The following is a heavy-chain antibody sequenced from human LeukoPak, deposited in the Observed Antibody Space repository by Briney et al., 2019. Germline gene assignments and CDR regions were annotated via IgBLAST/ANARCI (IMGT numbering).Heavy chain of an antibody. CDR2: IRGPGTGT. Sequence: GGSLRLFCAAFGFTLRSYAVTWVRQAPGEGRECVSSIRGPGTGTQYADSVKGRFSIPRHDPKNTVYLKMNSLRAGDTAVYFCANCTTYTPGCCTWPDPGGRGTLVTVS. J-gene: IGHJ5*02. CDR1: GFTLRSYA. V-gene: IGHV3-23*01. D-gene: IGHD2/OR15-2a*01. CDR3: ANCTTYTPGCCTWPDP.